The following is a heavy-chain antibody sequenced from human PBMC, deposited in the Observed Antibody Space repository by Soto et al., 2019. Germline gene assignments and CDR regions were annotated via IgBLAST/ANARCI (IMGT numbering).Heavy chain of an antibody. CDR1: GFTLQNYA. CDR2: LIGGHYGT. D-gene: IGHD3-10*01. J-gene: IGHJ5*02. Sequence: PGGSLRLSCTASGFTLQNYAMAWVRQAPGKGLEWVSTLIGGHYGTAYSYSVKGRFTVSRDNSKNCLYLQMNSLGVEDTAMYFCAKGKSTGDIDWFDPWGQGSRVTVSS. V-gene: IGHV3-23*01. CDR3: AKGKSTGDIDWFDP.